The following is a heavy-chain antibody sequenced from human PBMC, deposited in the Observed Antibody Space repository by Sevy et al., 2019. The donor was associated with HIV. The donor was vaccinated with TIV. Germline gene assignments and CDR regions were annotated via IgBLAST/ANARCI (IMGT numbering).Heavy chain of an antibody. Sequence: GGSLRLSCAASGFTFSSYWMSWVRQAPGKGLEWVANIRQDGSEKYYVDSVKGRFTISRDNAKNSLYLQMNSLRAEATAVYYCARLLWFGELAARYGMDVWGQGTTVTVSS. CDR3: ARLLWFGELAARYGMDV. V-gene: IGHV3-7*01. D-gene: IGHD3-10*01. J-gene: IGHJ6*02. CDR1: GFTFSSYW. CDR2: IRQDGSEK.